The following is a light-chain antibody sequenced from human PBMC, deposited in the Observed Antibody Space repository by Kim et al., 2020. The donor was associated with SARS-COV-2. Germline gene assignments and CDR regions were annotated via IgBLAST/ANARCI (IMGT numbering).Light chain of an antibody. Sequence: GPSITISCTGTSSDVGNYTYVSWYQHHPGEAPKVMIYDVTKRPSGVSNRFFGSKSGNTASLTISGLQTEDEADYYCCSYASSGTLIFGGGTQLTVL. J-gene: IGLJ2*01. CDR2: DVT. CDR1: SSDVGNYTY. CDR3: CSYASSGTLI. V-gene: IGLV2-14*03.